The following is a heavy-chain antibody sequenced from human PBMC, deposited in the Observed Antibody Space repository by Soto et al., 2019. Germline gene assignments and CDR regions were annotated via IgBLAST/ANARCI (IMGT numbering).Heavy chain of an antibody. CDR3: ARDFCGLGSPRSPFFY. Sequence: ASVKVSCKASGYSFTNYGISWVRQAPGQGPERMGWISGHNGNTNYAQKLQGRVTMTTDTSTSTAYMELRSLRSDDTAIYYCARDFCGLGSPRSPFFYWGQGTLVTVS. CDR2: ISGHNGNT. CDR1: GYSFTNYG. V-gene: IGHV1-18*01. J-gene: IGHJ4*02. D-gene: IGHD3-10*01.